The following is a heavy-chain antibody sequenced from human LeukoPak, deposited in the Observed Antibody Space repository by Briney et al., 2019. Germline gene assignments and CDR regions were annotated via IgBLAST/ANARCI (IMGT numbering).Heavy chain of an antibody. D-gene: IGHD2-2*01. CDR3: AKSRYCSSTSCYLPQTDFDY. V-gene: IGHV3-9*01. CDR1: GFTFDDYA. CDR2: ISWNSGSI. Sequence: GRSLRLSSAASGFTFDDYAMHWVRQAPGKGLEWVSGISWNSGSIGYADSVKGRFTISRDNAKNSLYLQMNSLRAEDTALYYCAKSRYCSSTSCYLPQTDFDYWGQGTLATVSA. J-gene: IGHJ4*02.